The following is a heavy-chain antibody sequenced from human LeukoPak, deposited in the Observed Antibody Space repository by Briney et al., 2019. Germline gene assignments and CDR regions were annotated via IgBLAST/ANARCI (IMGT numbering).Heavy chain of an antibody. V-gene: IGHV3-30*09. CDR2: ISYDESNK. CDR1: GFTFSTSA. Sequence: GGSLRLSCAASGFTFSTSAMHWVRQAPGKGLEWVAVISYDESNKYYADSVRGRFAISRDNSKNTLYLQMHSLRAEDTAVYYCARGISPVTTDPFDYWGQGTLVTVSS. J-gene: IGHJ4*02. CDR3: ARGISPVTTDPFDY. D-gene: IGHD4-17*01.